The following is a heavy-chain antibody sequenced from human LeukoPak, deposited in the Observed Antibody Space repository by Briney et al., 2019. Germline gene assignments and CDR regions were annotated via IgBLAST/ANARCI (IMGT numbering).Heavy chain of an antibody. D-gene: IGHD3-3*01. CDR3: ARGGDFWSGYTHFDY. CDR2: IYSGGST. J-gene: IGHJ4*02. CDR1: GFTVSSNY. V-gene: IGHV3-53*01. Sequence: GGSLRLSCAASGFTVSSNYMSWVRQAPGKGLEWVSVIYSGGSTYYADSVKGRFTISRDSSKNTLYLQMNSLRAEDTAVYYCARGGDFWSGYTHFDYWGQGTLVTVSS.